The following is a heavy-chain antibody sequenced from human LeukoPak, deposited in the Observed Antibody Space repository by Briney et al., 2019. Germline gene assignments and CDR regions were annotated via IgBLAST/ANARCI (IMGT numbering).Heavy chain of an antibody. V-gene: IGHV1-18*01. Sequence: ASVKVSCKASGYTFTSYGISWVRQAPGQGLEWMGWISAYNANINSAQKLQGRVTMTTDTSTSTAYMELRSLRSDDTAVYYCARGPPAYCSGGSCYRTEYFQHWGQGTLVTVSS. CDR3: ARGPPAYCSGGSCYRTEYFQH. CDR2: ISAYNANI. CDR1: GYTFTSYG. J-gene: IGHJ1*01. D-gene: IGHD2-15*01.